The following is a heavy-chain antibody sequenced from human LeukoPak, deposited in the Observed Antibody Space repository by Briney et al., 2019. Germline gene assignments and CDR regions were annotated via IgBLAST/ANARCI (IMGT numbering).Heavy chain of an antibody. Sequence: PGRSLRLSCAASGFTFSSYAMHWVRQAPGKGLEWVVVISYDGSNKYYADSVKGRFTISRDNSKNTLYLQMNSLRAEDTAVYYCAREDIVATPNFDYWGQGTLVTVSS. CDR3: AREDIVATPNFDY. CDR2: ISYDGSNK. V-gene: IGHV3-30-3*01. CDR1: GFTFSSYA. D-gene: IGHD5-12*01. J-gene: IGHJ4*02.